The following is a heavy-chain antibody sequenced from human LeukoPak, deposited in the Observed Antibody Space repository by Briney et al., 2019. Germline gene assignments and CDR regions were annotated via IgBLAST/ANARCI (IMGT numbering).Heavy chain of an antibody. D-gene: IGHD1-7*01. V-gene: IGHV3-9*03. CDR1: GFTFDDYA. CDR2: ICWNSGSI. CDR3: AKDMGSGITGTTFVVGVIDY. Sequence: GGSLRLSCAASGFTFDDYAMHWGRQAPGEGLEWVSGICWNSGSIGYADSVKGRFTISRDNAKNSLYLQMNSLRAEDMALYYCAKDMGSGITGTTFVVGVIDYWGQGTLVTVSS. J-gene: IGHJ4*02.